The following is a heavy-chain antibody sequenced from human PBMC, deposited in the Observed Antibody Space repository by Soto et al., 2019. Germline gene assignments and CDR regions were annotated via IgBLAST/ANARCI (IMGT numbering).Heavy chain of an antibody. D-gene: IGHD5-12*01. V-gene: IGHV4-39*01. CDR2: IYYSGST. Sequence: SETLSLTCTVSGGSISSSSYYWGWIRQPPGKGLEWIGSIYYSGSTYYNPSLKSRVTISVDTSKNQFSLKMPSVTAADTAVYYCARSSGYVPGGYWGQGILVTVSS. CDR1: GGSISSSSYY. J-gene: IGHJ4*02. CDR3: ARSSGYVPGGY.